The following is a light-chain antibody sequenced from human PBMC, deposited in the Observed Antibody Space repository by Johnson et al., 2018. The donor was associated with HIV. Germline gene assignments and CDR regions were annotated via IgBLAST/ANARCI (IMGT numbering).Light chain of an antibody. CDR2: DTI. CDR3: GTWDSSLNAYV. Sequence: QSVLTQSPSVSAAPGQKVTISCSGTSSNIGNYFVCWYQQLPGAAPRLLIYDTIKRHSGIPDRFSGSKSGTSATLGITGLQTGDEADYYCGTWDSSLNAYVFGAATKVAVL. V-gene: IGLV1-51*01. CDR1: SSNIGNYF. J-gene: IGLJ1*01.